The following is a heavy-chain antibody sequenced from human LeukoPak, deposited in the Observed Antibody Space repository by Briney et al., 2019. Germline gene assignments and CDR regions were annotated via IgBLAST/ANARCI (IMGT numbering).Heavy chain of an antibody. J-gene: IGHJ4*02. CDR2: IKQDGSTE. CDR1: GFIFSDSA. D-gene: IGHD6-13*01. V-gene: IGHV3-7*05. Sequence: PGGSLRLSCAASGFIFSDSAMHWARQASGRGLEWVASIKQDGSTEHYVDSVQGRYTISRDNAKNSLPLQMNNLRGEDTAVYYCVRWDVWSSSWYIASWGQGTLVTVSS. CDR3: VRWDVWSSSWYIAS.